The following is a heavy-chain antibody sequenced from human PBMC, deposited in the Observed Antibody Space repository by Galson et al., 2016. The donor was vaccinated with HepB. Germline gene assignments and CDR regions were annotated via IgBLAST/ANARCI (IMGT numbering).Heavy chain of an antibody. CDR1: GYSLTGYY. J-gene: IGHJ4*02. CDR3: AREGGGYDGYFDF. Sequence: SVKVSCKASGYSLTGYYMHWVRQAPGQGLEWMGRINPSSGGTNYAQIFQGRVTMTRDTSISTAYMELSRLTSDDTAVYYCAREGGGYDGYFDFWGQGTLVTVSS. V-gene: IGHV1-2*02. D-gene: IGHD5-12*01. CDR2: INPSSGGT.